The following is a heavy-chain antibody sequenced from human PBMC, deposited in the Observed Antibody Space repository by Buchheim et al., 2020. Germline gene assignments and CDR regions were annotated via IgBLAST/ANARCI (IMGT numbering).Heavy chain of an antibody. D-gene: IGHD1-7*01. Sequence: QVQLVQSGAEVKKPGSSVKVSCKASGGTFSSYTISWVRQAPGQGLEWMGRIIPILGIANYAQKFQGRVTITADKSTSTAYMKLSSLRSEDTAVYYCATQYSTGTTSTLLEAFNDYWGQGTL. V-gene: IGHV1-69*02. J-gene: IGHJ4*02. CDR3: ATQYSTGTTSTLLEAFNDY. CDR2: IIPILGIA. CDR1: GGTFSSYT.